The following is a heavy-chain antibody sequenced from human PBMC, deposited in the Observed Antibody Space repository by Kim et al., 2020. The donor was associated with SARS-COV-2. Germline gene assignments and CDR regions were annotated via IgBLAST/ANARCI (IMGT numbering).Heavy chain of an antibody. D-gene: IGHD3-10*01. V-gene: IGHV3-33*01. Sequence: GGSLRLSCAASGFTFCDFGMNWVRQAPGKGLEWVGIIWADGGQTYCADSVKGRFTISRDNSKNTLFLQMNDLRVEDTAVYYCARNFYDYGDYWGQGPLVTVPS. CDR1: GFTFCDFG. CDR2: IWADGGQT. CDR3: ARNFYDYGDY. J-gene: IGHJ4*02.